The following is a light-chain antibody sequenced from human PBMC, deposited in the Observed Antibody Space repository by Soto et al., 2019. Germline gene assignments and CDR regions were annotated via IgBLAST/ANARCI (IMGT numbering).Light chain of an antibody. J-gene: IGKJ5*01. CDR1: QSVLTK. CDR3: QQYNSWPPIN. CDR2: GAS. Sequence: IVMTPSLDTLYVSPWEVATLSFSSSQSVLTKLAWYQQKAGQAPRLLIYGASTRATGIPDRFSGSGSGTEFTLTISSLQSEDFAVYYCQQYNSWPPINFGQGTRLEIK. V-gene: IGKV3-15*01.